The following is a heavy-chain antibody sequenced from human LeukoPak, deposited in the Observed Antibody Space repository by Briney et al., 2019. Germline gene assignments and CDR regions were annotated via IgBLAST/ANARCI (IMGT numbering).Heavy chain of an antibody. V-gene: IGHV4-59*01. J-gene: IGHJ3*02. CDR3: ATLWRLGASTGEAFDI. CDR2: IYDSGST. CDR1: GGSISIYY. Sequence: SETLSLTCTVSGGSISIYYWSWIRQPPGKGLEWIGYIYDSGSTNYNPSLKSRVTISVDTSKNQFSLKLSSVTAADTAVYYCATLWRLGASTGEAFDIWGQGTMVTVSS. D-gene: IGHD1-26*01.